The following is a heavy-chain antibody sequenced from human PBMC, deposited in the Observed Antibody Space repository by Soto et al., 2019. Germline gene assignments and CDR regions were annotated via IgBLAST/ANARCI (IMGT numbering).Heavy chain of an antibody. CDR1: GLTLSSYA. Sequence: GGSLRLSCAASGLTLSSYAMSWVRQAPGKGLEWVSAISGSDNSTYYADSVKGRFTISRDNSKNTLYLQMSSLRADDTAVYYCAPMGVWGQGTTVTVSS. J-gene: IGHJ6*02. V-gene: IGHV3-23*01. CDR2: ISGSDNST. CDR3: APMGV.